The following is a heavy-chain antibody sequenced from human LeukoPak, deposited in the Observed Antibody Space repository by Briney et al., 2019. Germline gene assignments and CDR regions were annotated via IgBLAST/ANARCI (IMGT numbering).Heavy chain of an antibody. Sequence: GGSLRLSCSASGFTFSSYAMHWVRQAPGKGLEYVSAISSNGGSTYYADSVKGRFTISRDNYKNTLNLQMSSLRAEDTAVYYCVVSYLYAFDIWGQGTMVTVSS. CDR2: ISSNGGST. D-gene: IGHD5-18*01. CDR3: VVSYLYAFDI. CDR1: GFTFSSYA. V-gene: IGHV3-64D*09. J-gene: IGHJ3*02.